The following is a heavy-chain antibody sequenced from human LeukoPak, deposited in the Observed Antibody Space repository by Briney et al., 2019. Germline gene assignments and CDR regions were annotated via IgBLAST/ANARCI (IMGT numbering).Heavy chain of an antibody. CDR2: ISYDGSNK. CDR1: GFTFSSYA. V-gene: IGHV3-30-3*01. J-gene: IGHJ4*02. D-gene: IGHD3-10*01. CDR3: ARDFVDGVRGAPEDY. Sequence: PGRSLRLSCAASGFTFSSYAMHWVRQAPGKGLEWVAVISYDGSNKYYADSVKGRFTISRDNSTNTLYLQMNSLRAEDTAVYYCARDFVDGVRGAPEDYWGQGTLVTVSS.